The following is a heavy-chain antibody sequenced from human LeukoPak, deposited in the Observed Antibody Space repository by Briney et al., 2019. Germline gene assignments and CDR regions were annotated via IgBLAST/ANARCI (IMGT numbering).Heavy chain of an antibody. CDR1: GGTFSSYA. CDR2: IIPIFGTA. CDR3: ARGGIAARRGGASDI. D-gene: IGHD6-6*01. Sequence: SVKVSCKASGGTFSSYAISWVRQAPGQGLEWMGGIIPIFGTANYAQKFQGRVTITTDESTSTAYMELSSLRSEDTAVYYCARGGIAARRGGASDIWGQGTMVTVSS. V-gene: IGHV1-69*05. J-gene: IGHJ3*02.